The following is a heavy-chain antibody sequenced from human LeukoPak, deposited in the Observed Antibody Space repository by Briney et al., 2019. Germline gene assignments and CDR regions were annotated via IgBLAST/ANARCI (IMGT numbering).Heavy chain of an antibody. Sequence: ASVKVSCKASGYTFTSYGISWVRQAPGQGLEWMGWISAYNGNTNYAQKLQGRVTMTTDTSTSTAYMELSRLRSDDTAVYYCARSVLGMGVLDYWGQGTLVTVSS. J-gene: IGHJ4*02. D-gene: IGHD3-16*01. CDR3: ARSVLGMGVLDY. CDR2: ISAYNGNT. V-gene: IGHV1-18*01. CDR1: GYTFTSYG.